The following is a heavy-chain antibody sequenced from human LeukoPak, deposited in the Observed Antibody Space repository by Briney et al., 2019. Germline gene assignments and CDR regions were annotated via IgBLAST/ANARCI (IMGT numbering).Heavy chain of an antibody. Sequence: ASVNVSCTASVYTFTSYGISWVRQAPGQGLEWMGWISAYNGNKNYAQKLQGRVTMTTDTSTSTAYMELRSLRSDDTAVYYCARVTVGFCDYWGQGTLVTVSS. CDR2: ISAYNGNK. D-gene: IGHD4-23*01. CDR3: ARVTVGFCDY. J-gene: IGHJ4*02. V-gene: IGHV1-18*01. CDR1: VYTFTSYG.